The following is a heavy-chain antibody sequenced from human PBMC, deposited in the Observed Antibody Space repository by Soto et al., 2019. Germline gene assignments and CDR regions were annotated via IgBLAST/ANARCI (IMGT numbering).Heavy chain of an antibody. J-gene: IGHJ6*02. V-gene: IGHV5-10-1*01. CDR2: IDPSDSYT. D-gene: IGHD2-15*01. CDR3: ASSVGAAQRLYYYYGMDV. Sequence: PXESLKISCTGSGFCFTTYMNSGVRPLPGKGLEWMGRIDPSDSYTNYSPSFQGHVTISADKSISTAYLQWSSLKASDTAMYYCASSVGAAQRLYYYYGMDVWGQGTTVTVSS. CDR1: GFCFTTYM.